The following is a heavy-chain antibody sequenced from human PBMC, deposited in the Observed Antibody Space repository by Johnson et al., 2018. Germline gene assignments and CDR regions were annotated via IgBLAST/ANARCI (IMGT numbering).Heavy chain of an antibody. Sequence: VPLVQSGGGLVKPGGSLRLSCVASGFTFSNARMIWVREPPGKGLEWVGRVQLKRDGGATDYPAPVKGRFPISRDESKNTLNLQMNSLKTEDTAMYYCPTADYSYMDVWGKGTTVTVSS. CDR3: PTADYSYMDV. J-gene: IGHJ6*03. CDR1: GFTFSNAR. V-gene: IGHV3-15*07. CDR2: VQLKRDGGAT.